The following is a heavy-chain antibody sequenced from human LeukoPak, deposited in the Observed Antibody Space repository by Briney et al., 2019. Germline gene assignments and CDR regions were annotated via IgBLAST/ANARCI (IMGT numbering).Heavy chain of an antibody. V-gene: IGHV4-59*02. J-gene: IGHJ4*02. CDR2: IYYSGST. Sequence: SETLSLTCTVSGGSVSSYYWSWIRQPPGKGLEWIGYIYYSGSTNYNPSLKSRVTISVDTSKNQFSLKLSSVTAEDTAVYYCASSGRMITFGGVIVEFDYWGQGTLVTVSS. D-gene: IGHD3-16*02. CDR3: ASSGRMITFGGVIVEFDY. CDR1: GGSVSSYY.